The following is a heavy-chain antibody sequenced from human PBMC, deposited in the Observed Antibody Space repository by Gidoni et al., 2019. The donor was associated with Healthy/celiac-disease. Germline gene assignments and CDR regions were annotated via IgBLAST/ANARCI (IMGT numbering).Heavy chain of an antibody. CDR1: GGSFSGYY. D-gene: IGHD3-9*01. CDR3: ARGSLLTGYLDY. CDR2: INHSGST. V-gene: IGHV4-34*01. J-gene: IGHJ4*02. Sequence: QVQLQPWGAGLLKPSETLSLTCAVYGGSFSGYYWSWIRQPPGKGLEWIGEINHSGSTNYNPSLKSRVTISVDTSKNQFSLKLSSVTAADTAVYYCARGSLLTGYLDYWGQGTLVTVSS.